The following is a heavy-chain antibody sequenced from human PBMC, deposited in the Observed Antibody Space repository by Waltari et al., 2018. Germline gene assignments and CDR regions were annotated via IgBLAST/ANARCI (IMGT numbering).Heavy chain of an antibody. J-gene: IGHJ5*02. CDR2: IYYSGST. D-gene: IGHD2-21*01. CDR3: ATTYCGGDCYPTP. Sequence: QLQLQESDPGLVKPSETLSLTCTVSGGSISSSRYYWGWLRQPPGKGLEWIGSIYYSGSTYYSPTLKSRVTISVDTSKNQFSLRLSSVTAADTAVYYCATTYCGGDCYPTPWGQGTLVTVSS. V-gene: IGHV4-39*01. CDR1: GGSISSSRYY.